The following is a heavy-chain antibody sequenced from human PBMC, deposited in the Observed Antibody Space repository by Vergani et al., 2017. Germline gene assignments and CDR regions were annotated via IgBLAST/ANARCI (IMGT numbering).Heavy chain of an antibody. CDR3: ARDPICSSTSCYPFDY. V-gene: IGHV4-31*03. Sequence: QVQLQESGPGLVKPSQTLSLTCTVSGGSISSGGYYWSWIRQHPGKGLEWIGYIYYSWSTYYNPSLKSRVTISVDTSKNQFSLKLSSVTAADTAVYYCARDPICSSTSCYPFDYWGQGTLVTVSS. CDR1: GGSISSGGYY. J-gene: IGHJ4*02. CDR2: IYYSWST. D-gene: IGHD2-2*01.